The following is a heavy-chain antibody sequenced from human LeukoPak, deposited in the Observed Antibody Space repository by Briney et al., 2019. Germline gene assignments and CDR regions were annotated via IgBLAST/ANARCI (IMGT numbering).Heavy chain of an antibody. CDR1: GGSFSSYY. CDR3: ASGPYYYDSSGAFDI. V-gene: IGHV4-59*01. D-gene: IGHD3-22*01. CDR2: IYYSGST. Sequence: SETLSLTCALYGGSFSSYYWSWIRQPPGKGLEWIGYIYYSGSTNYNPSLKSRVTISVDTSKNQFSLKLSSVTAADTAVYYCASGPYYYDSSGAFDIWGQGTMVTVSS. J-gene: IGHJ3*02.